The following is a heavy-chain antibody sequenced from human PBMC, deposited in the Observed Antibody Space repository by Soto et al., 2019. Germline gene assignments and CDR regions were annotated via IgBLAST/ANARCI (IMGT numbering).Heavy chain of an antibody. CDR1: GFTFSNAW. CDR2: IKSKTDGGTT. D-gene: IGHD1-20*01. V-gene: IGHV3-15*07. CDR3: VTGGYNWNRSGF. Sequence: GSLRLSCAASGFTFSNAWMNWVRQEQGKGLEWVGRIKSKTDGGTTDYVAPVKGRFTISRDDSKNTLYLQMNSLRTEDTAVYYCVTGGYNWNRSGFWGQGTLVTVSS. J-gene: IGHJ4*02.